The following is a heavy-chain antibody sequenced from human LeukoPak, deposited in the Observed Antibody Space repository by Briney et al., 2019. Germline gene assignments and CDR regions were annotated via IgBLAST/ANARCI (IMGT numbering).Heavy chain of an antibody. CDR1: GFTYSSYG. V-gene: IGHV3-33*06. CDR2: IWYDGSNK. D-gene: IGHD3-22*01. Sequence: GGSLRLSCAASGFTYSSYGMHWVRQAPGKGLEWVAVIWYDGSNKYYADSVKGRITISRDNSKNTLYLQMNSLTAEDTAVYYCAKDTPKIAPRYYYDSSGYPLDYWGQGTLVTVSP. J-gene: IGHJ4*02. CDR3: AKDTPKIAPRYYYDSSGYPLDY.